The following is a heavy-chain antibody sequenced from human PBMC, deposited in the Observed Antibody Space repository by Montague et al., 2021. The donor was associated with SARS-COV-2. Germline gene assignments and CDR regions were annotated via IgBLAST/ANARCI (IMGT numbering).Heavy chain of an antibody. J-gene: IGHJ4*02. CDR3: ARDLVGATYFDY. Sequence: SLRLSCAASGFTFSSYGMHWVRRAPGKGLEWVAVIWYDGSNKYYADSVKGRFTISRDNYKNTLYLQMNSLRAEDTAVYYCARDLVGATYFDYWGQGTLVTVSS. CDR1: GFTFSSYG. CDR2: IWYDGSNK. V-gene: IGHV3-33*01. D-gene: IGHD1-26*01.